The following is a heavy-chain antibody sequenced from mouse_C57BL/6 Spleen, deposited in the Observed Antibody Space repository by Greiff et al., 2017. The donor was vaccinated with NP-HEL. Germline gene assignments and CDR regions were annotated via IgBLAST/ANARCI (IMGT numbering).Heavy chain of an antibody. Sequence: QVQLQQPGAELVMPGASVKLSCKASGYTFTSYWMHWVKQRPGQGLEWIGEIDPSDSYTNYNQKFKGKSTLTVDKSSSTAYMKLSSLTSEDSAVYYCARGGRGVSYDYAMDYWGQGTSVTVSS. V-gene: IGHV1-69*01. J-gene: IGHJ4*01. CDR2: IDPSDSYT. CDR1: GYTFTSYW. CDR3: ARGGRGVSYDYAMDY. D-gene: IGHD3-3*01.